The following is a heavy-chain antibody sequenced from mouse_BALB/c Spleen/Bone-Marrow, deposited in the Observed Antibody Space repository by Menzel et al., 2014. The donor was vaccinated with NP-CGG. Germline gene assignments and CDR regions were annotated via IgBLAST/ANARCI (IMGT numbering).Heavy chain of an antibody. CDR3: ARWEYYALDY. Sequence: EVQLQESGAELVKPGASVKLSCTASGFNIKDTYMHWVKQRPEQGLEWIGRIDPANGNTKYDPKFQGKATITADTSSNTAYLQLSSLTSEDTAVYYCARWEYYALDYWGQGTSVTVSS. CDR2: IDPANGNT. J-gene: IGHJ4*01. CDR1: GFNIKDTY. D-gene: IGHD4-1*01. V-gene: IGHV14-3*02.